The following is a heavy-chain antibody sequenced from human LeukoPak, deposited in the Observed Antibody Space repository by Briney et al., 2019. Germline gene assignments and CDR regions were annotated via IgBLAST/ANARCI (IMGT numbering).Heavy chain of an antibody. V-gene: IGHV3-7*04. Sequence: GGSLRLSCAASGFTFSSYWMTWVRQAPGKGLEWLANIKPDGSEKYYVDSVKGRFTISRDNAKNSLYLQMNSLRVEDTAVYYCARGTTIPGLDYGGQGTLVTVSS. CDR3: ARGTTIPGLDY. CDR2: IKPDGSEK. J-gene: IGHJ4*02. D-gene: IGHD5-24*01. CDR1: GFTFSSYW.